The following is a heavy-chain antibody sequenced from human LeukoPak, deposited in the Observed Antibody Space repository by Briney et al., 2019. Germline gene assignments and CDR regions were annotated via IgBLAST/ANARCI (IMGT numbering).Heavy chain of an antibody. Sequence: PGGSLKLSCAASGFTFSAYSMNWVRQAPGKGLEWVSYISSSSGNIHYADSVKGRFIISRDTGKNSLYLQMNSLRAEDTAVYYCAKDAGGGDCLDYWGQGTLVTVSS. V-gene: IGHV3-48*01. CDR3: AKDAGGGDCLDY. J-gene: IGHJ4*02. D-gene: IGHD2-21*02. CDR2: ISSSSGNI. CDR1: GFTFSAYS.